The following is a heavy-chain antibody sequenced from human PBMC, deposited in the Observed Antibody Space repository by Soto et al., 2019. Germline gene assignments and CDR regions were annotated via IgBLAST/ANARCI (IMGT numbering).Heavy chain of an antibody. D-gene: IGHD3-22*01. J-gene: IGHJ6*02. CDR1: GYTFTSYG. Sequence: ASVKVSCKASGYTFTSYGISWVRQAPGQGLEWMGWISAYNGNTNYAQELQGRVTMTTDTSTSTAYMELRSLRSDDTAVYYCAREPYMYYDSSGYIYGMDVWGQGTTVTVSS. V-gene: IGHV1-18*01. CDR3: AREPYMYYDSSGYIYGMDV. CDR2: ISAYNGNT.